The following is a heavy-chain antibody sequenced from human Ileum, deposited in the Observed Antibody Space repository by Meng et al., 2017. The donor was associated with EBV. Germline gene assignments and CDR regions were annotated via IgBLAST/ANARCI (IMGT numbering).Heavy chain of an antibody. CDR2: ISSSSNII. CDR3: ARGRSWFDP. CDR1: GLTFSDSS. Sequence: QVQLEESGGDLAKPGGSLRLSCAASGLTFSDSSMTWIRQAPGKGLEWIAFISSSSNIIYYTDSVKGRFTVSRDNAKNSLFLQMNSLRAEDTAVYFCARGRSWFDPWGQGTLVTVSS. V-gene: IGHV3-11*01. J-gene: IGHJ5*02.